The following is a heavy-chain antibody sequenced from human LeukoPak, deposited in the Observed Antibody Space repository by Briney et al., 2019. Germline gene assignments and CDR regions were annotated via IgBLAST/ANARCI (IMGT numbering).Heavy chain of an antibody. D-gene: IGHD3-16*01. CDR2: IYWDDNK. V-gene: IGHV2-5*05. J-gene: IGHJ4*02. Sequence: SGPTLVKPTQTLTLTCTFSGFSLSTGGVGVGWIRQPPGKALEWLGIIYWDDNKRYDPSLKSRLTITKDTSKNQVVLTLTNMDPVDTATYYCGHTYDYVWATARPTCFDYWGRGTLVTVSS. CDR1: GFSLSTGGVG. CDR3: GHTYDYVWATARPTCFDY.